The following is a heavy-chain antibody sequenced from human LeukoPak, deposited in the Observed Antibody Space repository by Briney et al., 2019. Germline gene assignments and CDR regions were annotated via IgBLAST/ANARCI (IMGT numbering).Heavy chain of an antibody. CDR2: ISPDGSRT. CDR1: GFTFSTHW. Sequence: GGSLRLSCVASGFTFSTHWMHWVRQTPGKGLVWVSRISPDGSRTAYADSVKGRFTISRDNARDTLYLQLNSLGAEDTAVYYCARVSSLWSFDYWGQGTLVTVSS. J-gene: IGHJ4*02. D-gene: IGHD3-10*01. CDR3: ARVSSLWSFDY. V-gene: IGHV3-74*01.